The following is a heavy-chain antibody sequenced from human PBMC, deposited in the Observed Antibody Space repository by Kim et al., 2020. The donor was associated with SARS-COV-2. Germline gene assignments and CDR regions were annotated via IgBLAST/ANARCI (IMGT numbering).Heavy chain of an antibody. CDR2: ISSSGSTI. V-gene: IGHV3-48*03. CDR1: GFTFSSYE. CDR3: ARMVVAATDDAFDI. D-gene: IGHD2-15*01. J-gene: IGHJ3*02. Sequence: GGSLRLSCAASGFTFSSYEMNWVRQAPGKGLEWVSYISSSGSTIYYADSVKGRFTISRDNAKNSLYLQMNSLRAEDTAVYYCARMVVAATDDAFDIWGQGTMVTVSS.